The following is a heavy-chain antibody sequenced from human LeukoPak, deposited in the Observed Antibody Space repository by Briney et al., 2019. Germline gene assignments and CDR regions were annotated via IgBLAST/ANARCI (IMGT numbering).Heavy chain of an antibody. J-gene: IGHJ4*02. CDR1: GGSISSYY. V-gene: IGHV4-4*07. D-gene: IGHD3-22*01. Sequence: SETLSLICTVSGGSISSYYWSWIRQPPGKGLEWIGRINTSGGTDYNPSLKSRVTMSVDTSKNQFSLRLSSVTAADTAVYYCARADYDSSGYYGHFDYWGQGTLVTVSS. CDR2: INTSGGT. CDR3: ARADYDSSGYYGHFDY.